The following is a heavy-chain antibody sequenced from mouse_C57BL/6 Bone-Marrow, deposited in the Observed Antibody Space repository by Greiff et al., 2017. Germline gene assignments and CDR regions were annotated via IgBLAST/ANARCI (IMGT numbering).Heavy chain of an antibody. Sequence: VQLQQSGPELVKPGDSVKISCKASGYSFTGYFMNWVMQSHGKSLEWIGRINPYNGDTFYNQKFKGKATLTVDKSSSTAHMELRSLTSEDSAVYYCARVATDYYAMDYWGQGTSVTVSS. V-gene: IGHV1-20*01. CDR2: INPYNGDT. J-gene: IGHJ4*01. CDR1: GYSFTGYF. CDR3: ARVATDYYAMDY.